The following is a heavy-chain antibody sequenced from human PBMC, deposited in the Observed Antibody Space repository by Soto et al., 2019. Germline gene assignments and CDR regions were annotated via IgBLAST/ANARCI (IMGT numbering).Heavy chain of an antibody. J-gene: IGHJ5*02. CDR3: ATDLGGVGYCLSP. CDR2: VFRSGGT. V-gene: IGHV4-4*02. Sequence: QMQLQESGPGLVKPSETLSLTCTVSGFSIAHGQWWSWVRQSPRKGLEWIGEVFRSGGTNYNPSLQRRVTISMHTSNNQFSPKLASVTAADTAVYYCATDLGGVGYCLSPWGQGTLVIVSS. CDR1: GFSIAHGQW. D-gene: IGHD2-15*01.